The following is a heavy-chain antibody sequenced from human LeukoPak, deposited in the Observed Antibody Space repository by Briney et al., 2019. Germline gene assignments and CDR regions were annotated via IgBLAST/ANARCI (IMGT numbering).Heavy chain of an antibody. CDR1: GFTFSSYS. CDR3: ARDLTGSRLFYYFDY. D-gene: IGHD2-15*01. Sequence: GGSLRLSCAASGFTFSSYSMNWVRQAPGKGLEWVSYISSSSSTIYYADSVKGRFTISRDNAKNSLYLQMNSLRAEDTAVYYCARDLTGSRLFYYFDYWGQGTLVTVSS. V-gene: IGHV3-48*01. CDR2: ISSSSSTI. J-gene: IGHJ4*02.